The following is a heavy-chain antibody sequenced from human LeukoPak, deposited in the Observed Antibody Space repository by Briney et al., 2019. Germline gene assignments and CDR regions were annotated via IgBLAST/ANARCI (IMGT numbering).Heavy chain of an antibody. CDR2: ISGSGGST. CDR3: ARHIAVAASYYYYGMDV. D-gene: IGHD6-19*01. Sequence: GGSLRLSCAASGFTFSSYAMSWVRQAPGKGLEWVSAISGSGGSTYYADSVKGRFTISRDNSKNTLYLQMNSLRAEDTAVYYCARHIAVAASYYYYGMDVWGQGTTVTVSS. V-gene: IGHV3-23*01. CDR1: GFTFSSYA. J-gene: IGHJ6*02.